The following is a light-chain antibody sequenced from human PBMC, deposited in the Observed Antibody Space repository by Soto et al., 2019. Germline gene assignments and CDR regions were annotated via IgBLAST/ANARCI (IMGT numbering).Light chain of an antibody. V-gene: IGKV3-20*01. CDR1: QSIGDT. J-gene: IGKJ1*01. CDR3: QQYGSSSWT. CDR2: GAS. Sequence: EIVMTQSPATLSVAPGGRVTLSCRASQSIGDTLAWYQQKHGQAPRLLIYGASSRVTGIPDRFSGSGSGTDFTITISRLEPEDFAVYYCQQYGSSSWTFGQGTKVDIK.